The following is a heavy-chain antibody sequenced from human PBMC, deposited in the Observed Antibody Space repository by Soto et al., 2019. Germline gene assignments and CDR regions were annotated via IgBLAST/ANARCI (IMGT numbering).Heavy chain of an antibody. Sequence: EVHLLESGGALVQPGGSLTLSCAASGFSFSDYAMSWVRQAPGKGLEWVSSISRTGDSAYYADSVKGRFAISRDRSKNGVSLQMHSRSVEDTAVYYCAKGPDGSGYYHNWFDSWGQGTLITVAS. D-gene: IGHD3-22*01. CDR2: ISRTGDSA. J-gene: IGHJ5*01. CDR3: AKGPDGSGYYHNWFDS. V-gene: IGHV3-23*01. CDR1: GFSFSDYA.